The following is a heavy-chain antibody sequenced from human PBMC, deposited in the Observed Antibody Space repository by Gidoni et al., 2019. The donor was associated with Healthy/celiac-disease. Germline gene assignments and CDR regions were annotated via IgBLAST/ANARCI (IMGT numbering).Heavy chain of an antibody. J-gene: IGHJ6*02. CDR3: ARGGGYCSSTSCYGQFYYYYGMDV. CDR1: GGSFSGYY. Sequence: QVQLQQWGAGLLKPSETLSLTCAVYGGSFSGYYWSGTRPPPGKGMEWIGEINPSGSTNFTPSLKSRVTISVDTSKNQFSLKLSSVTAADTAVYYCARGGGYCSSTSCYGQFYYYYGMDVWGQGTTVTVSS. CDR2: INPSGST. D-gene: IGHD2-2*01. V-gene: IGHV4-34*01.